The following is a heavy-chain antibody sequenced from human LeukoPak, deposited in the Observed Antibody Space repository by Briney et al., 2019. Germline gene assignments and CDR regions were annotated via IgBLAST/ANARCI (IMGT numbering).Heavy chain of an antibody. CDR1: GDSIRSYY. D-gene: IGHD4-23*01. Sequence: PSETLSLTCTVSGDSIRSYYWSWIRQPPGKGLELIGYIYYSGSPNYNPSLKSRVTIPVDRPRNQFSLKLTSVTAADTAVYYCARSVAKIQYAFDYWGQGTLVTVSS. J-gene: IGHJ4*02. V-gene: IGHV4-59*01. CDR2: IYYSGSP. CDR3: ARSVAKIQYAFDY.